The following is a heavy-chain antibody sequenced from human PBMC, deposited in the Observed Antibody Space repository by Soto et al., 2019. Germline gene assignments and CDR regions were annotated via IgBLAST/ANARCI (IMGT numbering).Heavy chain of an antibody. Sequence: QVQLVQSGAEVKKPGASVKVSCKASGYTFTSYGISWVRQAPGQGLEWMGWISAYNGNTNYAQKLQGRVTMTTDTSTSTAYMELRSLRSDDTAVYYCARVRITMVRGALPHPFFDYWGQGTLVTVSS. CDR1: GYTFTSYG. CDR2: ISAYNGNT. D-gene: IGHD3-10*01. J-gene: IGHJ4*02. CDR3: ARVRITMVRGALPHPFFDY. V-gene: IGHV1-18*01.